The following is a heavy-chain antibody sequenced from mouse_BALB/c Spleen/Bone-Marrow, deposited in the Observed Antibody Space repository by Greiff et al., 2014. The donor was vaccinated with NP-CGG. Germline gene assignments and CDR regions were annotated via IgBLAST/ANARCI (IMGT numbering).Heavy chain of an antibody. CDR2: IDPANGNT. D-gene: IGHD2-10*02. CDR3: TRGYGNYALYYYAMDY. CDR1: GFNIKDTY. J-gene: IGHJ4*01. Sequence: VQLQQSGAELVKPGASVKLSCTASGFNIKDTYMHWVKQRPKQGLEWIGRIDPANGNTKYDPKFQGKATITADTSSNTAYLQLSSLTSEDTAVYYCTRGYGNYALYYYAMDYWGQGTSVTVSS. V-gene: IGHV14-3*02.